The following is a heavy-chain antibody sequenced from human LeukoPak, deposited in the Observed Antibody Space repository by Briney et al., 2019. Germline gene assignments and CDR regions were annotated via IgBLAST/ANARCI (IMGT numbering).Heavy chain of an antibody. CDR1: GGSISSYY. Sequence: PSGTLSLTCTVSGGSISSYYWSWIRQPPGKGLEWIGYIYYSGSTNYNPSLKSRVTISVDTSKNQFSLKLSSVTAADTAVYYCARGSWIFGVVIFDYWGQGTLVTVSS. CDR3: ARGSWIFGVVIFDY. V-gene: IGHV4-59*01. J-gene: IGHJ4*02. CDR2: IYYSGST. D-gene: IGHD3-3*01.